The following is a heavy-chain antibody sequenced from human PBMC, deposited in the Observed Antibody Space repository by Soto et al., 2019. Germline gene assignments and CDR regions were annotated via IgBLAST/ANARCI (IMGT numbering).Heavy chain of an antibody. J-gene: IGHJ6*02. Sequence: QVQLVQSGAEVKKPGSSVKVSCKAPGGTFSSYAISWVRQASGQGLEWMGGIIPIFGTAKYAQKFQGRVRITAHESTSTGYMELSSLRSEDTAVYYCARSQGGSSSLDIYYYYYYGMDVWGQGTTVTVSS. CDR1: GGTFSSYA. D-gene: IGHD2-15*01. CDR2: IIPIFGTA. V-gene: IGHV1-69*01. CDR3: ARSQGGSSSLDIYYYYYYGMDV.